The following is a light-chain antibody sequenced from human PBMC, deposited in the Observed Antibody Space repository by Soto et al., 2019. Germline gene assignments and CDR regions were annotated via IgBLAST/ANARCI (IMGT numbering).Light chain of an antibody. J-gene: IGLJ2*01. CDR2: DVI. CDR1: ISDVGGYNY. CDR3: SSYTSTSTVI. Sequence: QSALTQPASVSGSPGQSITISCTGTISDVGGYNYVSLYQQHPGKVPKLMIYDVINRPSGVSDRFSGSKSGNTASLTISGLQAEDEADYYCSSYTSTSTVIFGGGTKVTVL. V-gene: IGLV2-14*03.